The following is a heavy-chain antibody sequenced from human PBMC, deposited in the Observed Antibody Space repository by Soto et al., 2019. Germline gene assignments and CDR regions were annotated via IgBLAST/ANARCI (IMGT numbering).Heavy chain of an antibody. V-gene: IGHV3-15*01. CDR3: TTGLTIFGVVIDP. CDR1: GFTFSNAL. J-gene: IGHJ5*02. D-gene: IGHD3-3*01. Sequence: EVQLVESGGGLVKPGGSLRLSCAASGFTFSNALMSWVRQAPGKGLEWVGRIKCKTDGGTTDYAAPVKGRFTISRDDSNNTLYLQMNSLKTEDTAVYYCTTGLTIFGVVIDPWGQGTLVTVSS. CDR2: IKCKTDGGTT.